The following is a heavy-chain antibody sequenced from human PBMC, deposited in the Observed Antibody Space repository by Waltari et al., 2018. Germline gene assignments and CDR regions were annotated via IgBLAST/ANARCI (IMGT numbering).Heavy chain of an antibody. Sequence: QLQLQESGPGLVKPSETLSLTCTVSGGSISSSSYYWGWIRQPPGKGLEWIGSIYYSGSTYYNPSLKSRVTISVDTSKNQFSLKLSSVTAADTAVYYCARDPYCSSTSCEPDYWGQGTLVTVSS. CDR1: GGSISSSSYY. J-gene: IGHJ4*02. CDR3: ARDPYCSSTSCEPDY. V-gene: IGHV4-39*07. D-gene: IGHD2-2*01. CDR2: IYYSGST.